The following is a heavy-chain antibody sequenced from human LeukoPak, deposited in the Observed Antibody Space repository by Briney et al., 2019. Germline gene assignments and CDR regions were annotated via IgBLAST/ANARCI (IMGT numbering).Heavy chain of an antibody. CDR1: GYTFTGYY. Sequence: ASVKVSCKASGYTFTGYYMHWVRQAPGQGLEWMGWINPNSGGTNYAQKFQGRVTMTRDTSISTAHMELSRLRSDDTAVYYCARDPGYSSSWYHDWGQGTLVTVSS. D-gene: IGHD6-13*01. CDR2: INPNSGGT. CDR3: ARDPGYSSSWYHD. V-gene: IGHV1-2*02. J-gene: IGHJ4*02.